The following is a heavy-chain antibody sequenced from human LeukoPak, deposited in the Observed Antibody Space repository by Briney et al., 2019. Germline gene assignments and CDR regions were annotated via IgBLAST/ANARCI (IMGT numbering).Heavy chain of an antibody. CDR1: GGSISGYY. Sequence: SETLSLTCTVSGGSISGYYWSWSRQPPGKGVEWIGNLYYMRGAWYKSSLKSRVTTSVDTSKNQFSLKLSSVTAADTAVYYCARDRQGSSWSTYGMDVWGQGTTVTVSS. CDR3: ARDRQGSSWSTYGMDV. V-gene: IGHV4-59*01. CDR2: LYYMRGA. J-gene: IGHJ6*02. D-gene: IGHD6-13*01.